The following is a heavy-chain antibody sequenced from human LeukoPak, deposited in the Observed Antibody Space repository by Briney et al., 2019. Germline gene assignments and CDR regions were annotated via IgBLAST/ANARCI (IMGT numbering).Heavy chain of an antibody. CDR3: ARRLTQYDCFDP. D-gene: IGHD2-2*01. V-gene: IGHV6-1*01. CDR1: GDSFSSNSVT. Sequence: SQTLSLTCAISGDSFSSNSVTWNWIRQSPSRGLEWLGRTYYRSAWYNDYAVSVRGRITVNPDTSKNQFSLHLNSVTPEDTAVYYCARRLTQYDCFDPWGQGILVTVSS. J-gene: IGHJ5*02. CDR2: TYYRSAWYN.